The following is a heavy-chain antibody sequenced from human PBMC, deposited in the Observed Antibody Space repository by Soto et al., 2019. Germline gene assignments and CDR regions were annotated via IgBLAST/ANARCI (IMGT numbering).Heavy chain of an antibody. V-gene: IGHV3-33*01. Sequence: QVQLVESGGGVVQPGKSLRLSCAASGFTFSSSGIHWVRQAPGEGLEWVAVIWYDGRNKYFADSVKGRFTISRDNSKNTLYLQMTSLRAEDTAVYYCARGPGALSGMDVWGQGTTVTVSS. D-gene: IGHD1-26*01. CDR2: IWYDGRNK. CDR3: ARGPGALSGMDV. J-gene: IGHJ6*02. CDR1: GFTFSSSG.